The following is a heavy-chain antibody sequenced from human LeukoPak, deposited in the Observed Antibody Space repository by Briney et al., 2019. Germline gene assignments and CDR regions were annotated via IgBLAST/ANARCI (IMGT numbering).Heavy chain of an antibody. J-gene: IGHJ4*02. Sequence: ASVKGSCKASGYTFTSYGISWVGQAPGQGLEWMGWISSYNGNTNYAQKLQGRVTMTTDTSTSTAYMEMRSLRSDDTAVYYCARVSYSSGWVVEGYWGQGTLVTVSS. CDR3: ARVSYSSGWVVEGY. CDR1: GYTFTSYG. D-gene: IGHD6-19*01. CDR2: ISSYNGNT. V-gene: IGHV1-18*01.